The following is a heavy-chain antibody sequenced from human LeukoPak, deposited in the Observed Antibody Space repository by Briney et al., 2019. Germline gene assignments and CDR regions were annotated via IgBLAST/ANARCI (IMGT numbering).Heavy chain of an antibody. J-gene: IGHJ4*02. Sequence: GSLRLSCAASGFTFSSYAMSWVRQAPGKGLEWVSAISGSGGSTYYADSVKGRFTISRDDAKNSLYLQMNSLRAEDTAVYYCARNLPAADYWGQGTLVTVSS. CDR3: ARNLPAADY. D-gene: IGHD2-2*01. CDR1: GFTFSSYA. V-gene: IGHV3-23*01. CDR2: ISGSGGST.